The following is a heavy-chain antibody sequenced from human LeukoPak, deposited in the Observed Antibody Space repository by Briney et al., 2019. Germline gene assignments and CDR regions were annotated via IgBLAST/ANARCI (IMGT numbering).Heavy chain of an antibody. CDR2: INPSGGST. Sequence: GASVKVSCKASGYTFTSYYMHWVRQAPGQGLEWMGIINPSGGSTSYAQKFQGRVTMTRDTSITSAYMELGRLRSDDTAVYYCARVFIAGGYVFDFWGQGTLVTVSS. CDR1: GYTFTSYY. J-gene: IGHJ4*02. CDR3: ARVFIAGGYVFDF. V-gene: IGHV1-46*01. D-gene: IGHD5-12*01.